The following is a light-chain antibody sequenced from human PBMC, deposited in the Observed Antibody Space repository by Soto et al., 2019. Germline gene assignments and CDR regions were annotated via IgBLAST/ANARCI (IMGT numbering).Light chain of an antibody. CDR1: ASDIGNYNW. V-gene: IGLV2-8*01. Sequence: QSVLTQPASVSGSPGQSITISCTGTASDIGNYNWVSWYQQHPGKAPKVLIYEVVQRPSGVPDRFSGSKSGNTASLTVSGLQAADEADYFCKSYAGSNTYVFGSGTKVTVL. CDR3: KSYAGSNTYV. CDR2: EVV. J-gene: IGLJ1*01.